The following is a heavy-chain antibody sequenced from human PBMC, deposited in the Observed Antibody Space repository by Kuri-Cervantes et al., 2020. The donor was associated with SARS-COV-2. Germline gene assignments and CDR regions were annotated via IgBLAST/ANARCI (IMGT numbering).Heavy chain of an antibody. D-gene: IGHD5-24*01. V-gene: IGHV4-59*01. CDR3: ARVVDRGNNYIFDWFDP. CDR1: GGSITSSY. J-gene: IGHJ5*02. Sequence: GSLTLSCSVSGGSITSSYWSWLRQPPGKGLEWIGYVYYTGSTNYNPSLKSRVSITIDTSKRQFSLKLTSVTAADTAVYYCARVVDRGNNYIFDWFDPWGQGALVTVSS. CDR2: VYYTGST.